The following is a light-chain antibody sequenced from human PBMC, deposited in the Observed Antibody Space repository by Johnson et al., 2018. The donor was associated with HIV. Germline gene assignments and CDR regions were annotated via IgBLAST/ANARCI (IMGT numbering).Light chain of an antibody. CDR3: GTWDTSLSVYV. J-gene: IGLJ1*01. V-gene: IGLV1-51*01. Sequence: QSVLTQPPSVSAAPGQKVTISCSGSSSNTGNNYVSWYQQLPGTAPKLLIYENNKRPSGISDRFSGSKSGTSATLGITGLQTGDEADFYCGTWDTSLSVYVFGTGTKVTVL. CDR1: SSNTGNNY. CDR2: ENN.